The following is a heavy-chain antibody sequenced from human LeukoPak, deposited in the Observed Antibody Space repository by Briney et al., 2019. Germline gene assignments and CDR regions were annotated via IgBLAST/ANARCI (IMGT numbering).Heavy chain of an antibody. Sequence: ASVKVSFKASGYTFTSYGISWVRQAPGQGLEWMGWISAYNGNTNYAQKLQGRVTMTTDTSTSTAYMELRSLRSDDTAVYYCARDSLYYYDSSGYNPNWFDPWGQGTLVTVSS. D-gene: IGHD3-22*01. CDR3: ARDSLYYYDSSGYNPNWFDP. CDR2: ISAYNGNT. J-gene: IGHJ5*02. V-gene: IGHV1-18*01. CDR1: GYTFTSYG.